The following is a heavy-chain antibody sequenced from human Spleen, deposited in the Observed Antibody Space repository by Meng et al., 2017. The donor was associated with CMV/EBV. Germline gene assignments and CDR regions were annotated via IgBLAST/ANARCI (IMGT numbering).Heavy chain of an antibody. CDR3: ARAGWEIRGHDAFDM. J-gene: IGHJ3*02. Sequence: ASVKVSCKASGYTFASYGISWVRQAPGQGLEWMGWISTYNGNTNYAQKGQGRVTMTTDTSTSTAYMELRSLRSDATAVYYCARAGWEIRGHDAFDMWGQGTLVTVSS. V-gene: IGHV1-18*01. D-gene: IGHD1-26*01. CDR1: GYTFASYG. CDR2: ISTYNGNT.